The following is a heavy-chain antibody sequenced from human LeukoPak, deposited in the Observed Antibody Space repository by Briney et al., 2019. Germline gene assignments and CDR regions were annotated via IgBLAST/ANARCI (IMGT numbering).Heavy chain of an antibody. J-gene: IGHJ5*02. Sequence: GVSLRLSCAASRFTFSSYGMHWVRQAPGKGLEWVAVIWYDGSRKYYADSVKGRFTISRDNSKNTLYLQMNSLRAEDTAVYYCARMQAVVVAAMTYNWFDPWGQGTLVTVSS. CDR3: ARMQAVVVAAMTYNWFDP. D-gene: IGHD2-15*01. V-gene: IGHV3-33*01. CDR1: RFTFSSYG. CDR2: IWYDGSRK.